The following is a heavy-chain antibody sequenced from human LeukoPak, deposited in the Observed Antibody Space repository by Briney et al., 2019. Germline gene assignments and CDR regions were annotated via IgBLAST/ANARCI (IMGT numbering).Heavy chain of an antibody. CDR2: ISSSGSTI. D-gene: IGHD3-10*01. CDR1: GFTFSSYE. Sequence: PGGSLRLSCAASGFTFSSYEMNWVRQAPGKGLEWVSYISSSGSTIYYADSVKGRFTISRDNAKNSLYLQMNSLRAEDTAVYYCVYGSGSYPDSPGAFDIWGQGTMVTVSS. J-gene: IGHJ3*02. CDR3: VYGSGSYPDSPGAFDI. V-gene: IGHV3-48*03.